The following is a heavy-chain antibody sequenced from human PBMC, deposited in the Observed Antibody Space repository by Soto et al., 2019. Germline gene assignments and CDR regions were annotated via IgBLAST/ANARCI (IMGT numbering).Heavy chain of an antibody. D-gene: IGHD5-18*01. V-gene: IGHV3-23*01. CDR1: GFTFSSYA. CDR2: ISGSGAGT. CDR3: AKDRRDSYGYGY. J-gene: IGHJ4*02. Sequence: EVQLLESGGGLVQPGGSLRLSCAASGFTFSSYAMSWVRQAPGKGLEWVSAISGSGAGTYYADSVKGRFTISRDNSKNPLYLQMNSLRAEDTAVYYWAKDRRDSYGYGYWGQGTLVTVSS.